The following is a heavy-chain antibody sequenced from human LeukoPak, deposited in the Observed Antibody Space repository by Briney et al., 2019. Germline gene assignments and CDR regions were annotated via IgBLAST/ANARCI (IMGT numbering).Heavy chain of an antibody. J-gene: IGHJ4*02. V-gene: IGHV3-30-3*01. D-gene: IGHD3-10*01. Sequence: GRSLRLSCAASGFTFSSYAMHWVRQAPGKGLEWGAVISYDGSYKYYADSVRGRFSISRDNSKNTLYLQMDSLGAEDTAVYYCARDRSIGITTADRSFEYWGQGILVSVSS. CDR1: GFTFSSYA. CDR2: ISYDGSYK. CDR3: ARDRSIGITTADRSFEY.